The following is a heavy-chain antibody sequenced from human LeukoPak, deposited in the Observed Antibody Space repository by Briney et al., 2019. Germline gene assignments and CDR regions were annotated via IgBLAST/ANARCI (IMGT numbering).Heavy chain of an antibody. J-gene: IGHJ5*02. CDR2: INTNTGNP. CDR3: ARGSNWNYLGWFDP. D-gene: IGHD1-7*01. V-gene: IGHV7-4-1*02. Sequence: ASVKVSCKASGYIFSVYALIWVRQAPGQGLELMGWINTNTGNPTYAQAFTGRFVFSLDTSVSTAYLQISSLKAEDTAVYYCARGSNWNYLGWFDPWGQGTLVTVSS. CDR1: GYIFSVYA.